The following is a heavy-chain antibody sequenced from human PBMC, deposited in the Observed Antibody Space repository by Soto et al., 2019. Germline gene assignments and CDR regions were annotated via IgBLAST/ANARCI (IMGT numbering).Heavy chain of an antibody. J-gene: IGHJ4*02. V-gene: IGHV1-3*01. CDR2: INAGNGNT. CDR1: GYTFTTYA. D-gene: IGHD1-1*01. CDR3: ARGGIQHYFDY. Sequence: ALVKVSWEASGYTFTTYAIHWVRQAPGQRLEWMGWINAGNGNTKYSQKFQGRVTITRDTSANTAYMELSSLRSEDTAVYYYARGGIQHYFDYWGKGTLGTVAS.